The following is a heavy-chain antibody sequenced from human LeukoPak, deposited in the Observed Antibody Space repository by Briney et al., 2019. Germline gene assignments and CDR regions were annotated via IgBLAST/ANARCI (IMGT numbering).Heavy chain of an antibody. J-gene: IGHJ5*02. Sequence: KPSETLSLTCAVYGGSFSGYYWSWIRQPPGKGLEWIGEINHSGSTNYNPSLKSRVTISVDTSKNQFSLKLSSVTAADTAVYYCARAVGVTTYRFDPWGQGTLVTVSS. D-gene: IGHD4-17*01. CDR3: ARAVGVTTYRFDP. CDR2: INHSGST. V-gene: IGHV4-34*01. CDR1: GGSFSGYY.